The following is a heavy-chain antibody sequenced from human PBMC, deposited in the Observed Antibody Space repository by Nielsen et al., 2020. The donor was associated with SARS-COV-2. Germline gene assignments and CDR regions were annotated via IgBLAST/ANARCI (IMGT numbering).Heavy chain of an antibody. D-gene: IGHD1/OR15-1a*01. J-gene: IGHJ4*02. CDR3: VRDPLGLNIY. Sequence: GESLKISCPGSGFTFGDFAMSWFRQTPGRGLEWVSVIYTGDRTYYADSVKGRFIVSRDNSKNTMFLQMDSLRVEDTAVYYCVRDPLGLNIYWGQGTLVTVSS. V-gene: IGHV3-66*01. CDR2: IYTGDRT. CDR1: GFTFGDFA.